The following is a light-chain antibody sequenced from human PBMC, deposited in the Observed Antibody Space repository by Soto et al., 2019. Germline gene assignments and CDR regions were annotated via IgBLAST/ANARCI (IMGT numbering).Light chain of an antibody. CDR1: SSDIGGYNY. V-gene: IGLV2-8*01. J-gene: IGLJ1*01. Sequence: QSALTQPPSASGSPGQSVTISCTGTSSDIGGYNYVSWYQQHPGKAPKLMIYEVSKRPSGVPDRFSGSKSGNTASLNVSGLQAEDEADYYCSSYAGSNTYVLGTGTKLTVL. CDR2: EVS. CDR3: SSYAGSNTYV.